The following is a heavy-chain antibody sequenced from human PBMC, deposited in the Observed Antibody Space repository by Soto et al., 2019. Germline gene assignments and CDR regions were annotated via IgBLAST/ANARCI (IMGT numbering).Heavy chain of an antibody. D-gene: IGHD2-8*01. J-gene: IGHJ4*02. CDR1: GGSVSNSNYY. CDR2: VYYRGRS. V-gene: IGHV4-39*01. CDR3: VSQRTSVLTQAYFDY. Sequence: ASETLSLTCTVSGGSVSNSNYYWGWIRQSPGKGLEWIGSVYYRGRSYSKSSVKSRVTISVDTSKNQFSLNLNSVTASDTAVYYCVSQRTSVLTQAYFDYWGPGALVTVSS.